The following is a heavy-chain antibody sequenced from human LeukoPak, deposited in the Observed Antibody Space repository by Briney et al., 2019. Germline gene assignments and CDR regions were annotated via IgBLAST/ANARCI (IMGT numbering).Heavy chain of an antibody. CDR2: ISGSGGST. CDR3: AKDSQLWLPIAFDY. Sequence: TGGSLRLSCAASGFTFSSYAMSWVRQAPGKGLEWVLAISGSGGSTYYADSVKGRFTISRDNSKNTLYLQMNSLRAEDTAVYYCAKDSQLWLPIAFDYWGQGTLVTVSS. V-gene: IGHV3-23*01. CDR1: GFTFSSYA. D-gene: IGHD5-18*01. J-gene: IGHJ4*02.